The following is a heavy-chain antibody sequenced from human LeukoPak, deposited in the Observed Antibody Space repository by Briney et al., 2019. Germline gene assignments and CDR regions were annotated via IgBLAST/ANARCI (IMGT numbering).Heavy chain of an antibody. J-gene: IGHJ4*02. CDR3: ARDWGSSWGFDY. CDR2: ISSSSSYI. V-gene: IGHV3-21*01. D-gene: IGHD6-13*01. Sequence: PGGSLRLSCAASGFTFSSYSMNWVRQAPGKGLEWVSSISSSSSYIYYADSVKGRFTISRDNAKNSLYLQMNSLRAEDTAVYYFARDWGSSWGFDYWGQGTLVTVSS. CDR1: GFTFSSYS.